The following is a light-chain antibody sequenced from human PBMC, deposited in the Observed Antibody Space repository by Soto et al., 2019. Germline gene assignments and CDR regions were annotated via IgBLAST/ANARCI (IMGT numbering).Light chain of an antibody. CDR1: QSVSSY. CDR3: QQRSNWPPYMYT. CDR2: DAS. Sequence: EIVLTQSPATLSLSPGERATLSCRASQSVSSYLAWYQQKPGQAPRLLIYDASNRPTGIPARFSGRWSGTDFTLTSSSLEHEDFAVYYWQQRSNWPPYMYTFGQGTKLEIK. V-gene: IGKV3-11*01. J-gene: IGKJ2*01.